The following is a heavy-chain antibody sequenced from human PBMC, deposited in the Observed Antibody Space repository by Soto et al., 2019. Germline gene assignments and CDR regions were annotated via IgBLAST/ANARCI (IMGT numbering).Heavy chain of an antibody. Sequence: ASVKVSCKASGYTFTSYGISWVRQAPGQGLEWMGWISAYNGNTNYAQKLQGRVTMTTDTSTSTAYMELRSLRSDDTAVYCCARDPRSGWNYVGGYYYYYYGMDVWGQGTTVTVSS. V-gene: IGHV1-18*01. CDR3: ARDPRSGWNYVGGYYYYYYGMDV. CDR2: ISAYNGNT. CDR1: GYTFTSYG. D-gene: IGHD3-16*01. J-gene: IGHJ6*02.